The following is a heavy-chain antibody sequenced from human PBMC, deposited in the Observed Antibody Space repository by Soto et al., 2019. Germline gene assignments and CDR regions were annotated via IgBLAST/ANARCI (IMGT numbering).Heavy chain of an antibody. CDR1: GYTFTSYY. CDR2: INPSGGST. V-gene: IGHV1-46*01. J-gene: IGHJ5*02. D-gene: IGHD2-15*01. CDR3: ARRYCSGGSCSNAPIPGFDP. Sequence: EASEKVSCKASGYTFTSYYMHWVRQAPGQGLEWMGIINPSGGSTSYAQKFQGRVTMTRDTSTSTVYMELSSLRSEDTAVYYCARRYCSGGSCSNAPIPGFDPWGQGTLVTVSS.